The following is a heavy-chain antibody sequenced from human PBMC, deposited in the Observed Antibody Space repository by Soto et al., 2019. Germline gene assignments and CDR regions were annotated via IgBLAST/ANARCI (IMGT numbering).Heavy chain of an antibody. J-gene: IGHJ6*02. CDR2: IYPGDSDT. CDR3: ARRGAVSSFYYYGMDV. V-gene: IGHV5-51*01. Sequence: GESLKISCKGSGYSFTCYWVGWVRQMPGKGLEWMGIIYPGDSDTRYSPSFQGQVTISADKSISTAYLQWSSLKASDTAMYYCARRGAVSSFYYYGMDVWGQGTTVTSP. D-gene: IGHD6-6*01. CDR1: GYSFTCYW.